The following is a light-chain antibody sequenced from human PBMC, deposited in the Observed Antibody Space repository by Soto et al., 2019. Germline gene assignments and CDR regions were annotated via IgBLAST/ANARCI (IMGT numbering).Light chain of an antibody. CDR1: QSITGN. CDR2: DAS. J-gene: IGKJ1*01. Sequence: DIVMTQSPATLSVSPGEGATLSCRASQSITGNLTWYQQKPGQAPRLLIYDASTRATGIPARFSGSGSGTEFTLTISSLQSEDFAVYYCQQYGSSPRTFGQGTKVEIK. CDR3: QQYGSSPRT. V-gene: IGKV3-15*01.